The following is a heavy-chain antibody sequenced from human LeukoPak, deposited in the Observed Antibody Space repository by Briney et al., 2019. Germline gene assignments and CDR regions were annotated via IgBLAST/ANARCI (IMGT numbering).Heavy chain of an antibody. J-gene: IGHJ4*02. CDR1: GFSFSSFG. Sequence: GGSLRLSCAASGFSFSSFGMHWVRQAPGKGLEWLAVISYDGNKKYYGDSVKGRFTISRDNSMNTLYLKMNSLRADDTAVYYCSRDPRGIALAGTYDYWGQGILVTVSS. CDR3: SRDPRGIALAGTYDY. V-gene: IGHV3-30*03. CDR2: ISYDGNKK. D-gene: IGHD6-19*01.